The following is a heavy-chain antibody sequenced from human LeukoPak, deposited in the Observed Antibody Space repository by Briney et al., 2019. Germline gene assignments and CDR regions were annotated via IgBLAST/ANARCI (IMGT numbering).Heavy chain of an antibody. Sequence: PGGSLRLSCAASGFTFSSYEMNWVRQAPGKGLEWVSYISSSSTIYYAGSVRGRFTISRDNAKNSLYLQMNSLRAEDMAVYYCARGYGSGSYYLYWGQGTLVTVSS. V-gene: IGHV3-48*03. J-gene: IGHJ4*02. CDR2: ISSSSTI. D-gene: IGHD3-10*01. CDR1: GFTFSSYE. CDR3: ARGYGSGSYYLY.